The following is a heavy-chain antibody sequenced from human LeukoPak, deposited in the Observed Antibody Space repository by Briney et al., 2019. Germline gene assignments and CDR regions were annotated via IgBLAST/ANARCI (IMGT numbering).Heavy chain of an antibody. CDR1: GGTFSSYA. J-gene: IGHJ4*02. CDR2: IIPIFGTA. D-gene: IGHD3-10*01. Sequence: SVKVSCKASGGTFSSYAISWVRQAPGQGLEWMGGIIPIFGTANYAQKFQGRVTITADKSTSTAYMELSSLRSEDTAVYYCARVPAGYYGSGSYYPLDYWGQGTLVTVSS. V-gene: IGHV1-69*06. CDR3: ARVPAGYYGSGSYYPLDY.